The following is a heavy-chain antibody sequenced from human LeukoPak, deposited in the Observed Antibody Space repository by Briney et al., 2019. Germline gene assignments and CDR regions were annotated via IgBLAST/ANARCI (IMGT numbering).Heavy chain of an antibody. CDR2: ISSSSSYI. CDR3: ALQGQLALNAPLDY. Sequence: GGSLRLSCADSGFTFSSYSMNWVRQAPGKGLEWVSSISSSSSYIYYADSVKGRCTISRDNAKNSLYLQMNSLRAEHTAVYYCALQGQLALNAPLDYWGQGTLVTVSS. V-gene: IGHV3-21*01. CDR1: GFTFSSYS. D-gene: IGHD6-13*01. J-gene: IGHJ4*02.